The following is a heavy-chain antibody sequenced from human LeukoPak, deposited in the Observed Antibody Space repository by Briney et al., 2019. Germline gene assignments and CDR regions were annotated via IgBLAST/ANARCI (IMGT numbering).Heavy chain of an antibody. V-gene: IGHV3-30*18. Sequence: PGGSLRLSCAASGFTFSNCGMHWVRQAPGKGLAWVAIISPDGNNKYYADSVKGRFTISRDNSKNTLFLQMNSLRGEDTAVYYCAKAGSNWHYFDYWGQGTLVTVSS. D-gene: IGHD6-13*01. CDR1: GFTFSNCG. CDR3: AKAGSNWHYFDY. J-gene: IGHJ4*02. CDR2: ISPDGNNK.